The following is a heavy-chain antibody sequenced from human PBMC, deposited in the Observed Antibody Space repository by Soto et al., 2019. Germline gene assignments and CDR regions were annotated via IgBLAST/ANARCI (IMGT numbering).Heavy chain of an antibody. CDR3: ARAQDFWSGHNQYYFDY. CDR1: GGSISSYY. J-gene: IGHJ4*02. V-gene: IGHV4-59*01. Sequence: KQSQTLSLTCTVSGGSISSYYWSWIRQPPGKGLEWIGYIYYSGSTNYNPSLKSRVTISVDTSKNQFSLKLSSVTAADTAVYYCARAQDFWSGHNQYYFDYWGQGTLVTVSS. CDR2: IYYSGST. D-gene: IGHD3-3*01.